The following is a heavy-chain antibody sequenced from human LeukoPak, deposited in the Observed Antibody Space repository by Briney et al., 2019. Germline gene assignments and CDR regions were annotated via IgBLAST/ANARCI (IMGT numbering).Heavy chain of an antibody. CDR3: ARHIRGRQQLETFDY. D-gene: IGHD6-13*01. J-gene: IGHJ4*02. V-gene: IGHV4-39*01. CDR2: IYHSGST. CDR1: GGSISSSSYY. Sequence: PSETLSLTRTVPGGSISSSSYYWGWIRQSPGKGMEWIGSIYHSGSTYYNPSLKSRVTISVDTSKNQFSLKLSSVTAADTAVYYCARHIRGRQQLETFDYWGQGTLVTVSS.